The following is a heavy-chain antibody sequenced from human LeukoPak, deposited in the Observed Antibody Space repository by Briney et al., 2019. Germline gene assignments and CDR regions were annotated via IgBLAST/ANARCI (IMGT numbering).Heavy chain of an antibody. CDR2: IYNSGSP. CDR3: ARVDSSGYYTFFDY. D-gene: IGHD3-22*01. CDR1: GGSISSHN. J-gene: IGHJ4*02. V-gene: IGHV4-59*11. Sequence: PSETLSLTCTVSGGSISSHNLNWIRQPPGKGLEWIGDIYNSGSPNYNPSLKSRVTISVDTSKNQFSLKLSSVTAADTAEYYCARVDSSGYYTFFDYWGQGTLVTVSS.